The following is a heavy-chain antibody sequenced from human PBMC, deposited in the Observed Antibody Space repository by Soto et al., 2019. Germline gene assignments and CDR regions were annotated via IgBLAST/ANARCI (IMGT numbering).Heavy chain of an antibody. CDR2: IIPIHGTA. CDR3: ARGWGRVS. Sequence: QMEQSGAEVRKPGSSVKVSCKPSGGSLTSYPMAGVRQAPGQGFEWMGGIIPIHGTAEYAKKFQGRVTITADESTNRATLELTGLTSEDTAVYYCARGWGRVSWGQGTLVTVSS. J-gene: IGHJ4*02. CDR1: GGSLTSYP. D-gene: IGHD3-16*01. V-gene: IGHV1-69*01.